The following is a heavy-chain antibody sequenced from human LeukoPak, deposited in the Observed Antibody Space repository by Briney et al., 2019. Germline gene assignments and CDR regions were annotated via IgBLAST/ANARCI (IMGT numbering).Heavy chain of an antibody. J-gene: IGHJ5*02. CDR1: GGSISSGTYY. CDR3: ARHHSALNWFDP. V-gene: IGHV4-39*01. D-gene: IGHD2-21*01. CDR2: IYHSGIT. Sequence: SETLSLTCTVSGGSISSGTYYWDWIRQAPGKGLEWIGNIYHSGITYYNPSLESRVTMSVDTSKNQFSLKLNSLTAADTAFYYCARHHSALNWFDPWGQGTLVTVSS.